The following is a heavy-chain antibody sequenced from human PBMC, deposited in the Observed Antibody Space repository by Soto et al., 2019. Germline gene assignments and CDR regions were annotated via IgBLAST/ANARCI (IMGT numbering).Heavy chain of an antibody. CDR3: ARVPTDSGDPLNYYYGMDV. V-gene: IGHV1-8*01. Sequence: QVQLVQSGAEVKKPGASVKVSCKASGYTFTSYDINWVRQATGQGLEWMGWMNPNSGNTGYAQKFQGRVTMTRNTXXSXAXXELSSLRSEDTAVYYCARVPTDSGDPLNYYYGMDVWGQGTTVTVSS. CDR1: GYTFTSYD. CDR2: MNPNSGNT. D-gene: IGHD3-10*01. J-gene: IGHJ6*02.